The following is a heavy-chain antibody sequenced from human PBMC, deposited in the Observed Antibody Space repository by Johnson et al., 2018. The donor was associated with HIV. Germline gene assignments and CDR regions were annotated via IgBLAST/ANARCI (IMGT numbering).Heavy chain of an antibody. CDR2: IRGGGGST. Sequence: VQLVESGGGLVQPGGSLRLSCAASGFTFSTYAMSWVRQAPGRGPEWVPAIRGGGGSTYYADSPKGRFTISRDNSKNTLYLEMNSVRAEDTAVYYCAKDTGAYYDTVVAFDIWGQGTMVTVSS. V-gene: IGHV3-23*04. D-gene: IGHD3-22*01. CDR3: AKDTGAYYDTVVAFDI. J-gene: IGHJ3*02. CDR1: GFTFSTYA.